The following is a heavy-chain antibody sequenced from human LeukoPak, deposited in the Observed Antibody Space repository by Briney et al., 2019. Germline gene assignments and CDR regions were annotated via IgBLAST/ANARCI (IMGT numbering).Heavy chain of an antibody. CDR2: IYGSGST. CDR1: GGSISSY. V-gene: IGHV4-4*07. CDR3: ARWIVVVTATRMDAFDI. Sequence: SETLSLTCTVSGGSISSYWSWIRQPAGKGLEWIGRIYGSGSTNYNPSLKSRVTMSLDTSKTQFSLKLSSVTAADTAVYYCARWIVVVTATRMDAFDIWGQGTMVTVSS. D-gene: IGHD2-21*02. J-gene: IGHJ3*02.